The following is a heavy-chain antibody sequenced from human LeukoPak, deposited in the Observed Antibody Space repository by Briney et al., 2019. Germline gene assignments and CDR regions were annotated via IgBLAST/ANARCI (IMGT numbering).Heavy chain of an antibody. V-gene: IGHV1-46*01. CDR3: ARLSTYYYDSRGDY. J-gene: IGHJ4*02. D-gene: IGHD3-22*01. CDR2: INPSGGST. Sequence: VASVKVSFKASGYTFTNYYMHWVRQPPGQGLAWMGLINPSGGSTSYAQKFQGRVTMTRDMSTSTVYMELSSLRSEDTAVYYCARLSTYYYDSRGDYWGQGTLVTVSS. CDR1: GYTFTNYY.